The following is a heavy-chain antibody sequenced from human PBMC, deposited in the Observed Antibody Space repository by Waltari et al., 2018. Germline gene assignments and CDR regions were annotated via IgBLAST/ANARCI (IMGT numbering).Heavy chain of an antibody. V-gene: IGHV3-48*01. D-gene: IGHD6-19*01. CDR1: GFTFSSYS. CDR3: ASHPYSSGRAREGY. J-gene: IGHJ4*02. CDR2: ISSSRSTI. Sequence: EVQLVESGGGLVQPGGSLRLSCAASGFTFSSYSMNWVRQAPGKGLEWVSYISSSRSTIYYADSVKARFTISRDKAKNSLYLQMNSLRAEDTAVYYCASHPYSSGRAREGYWGQGTLVTVSS.